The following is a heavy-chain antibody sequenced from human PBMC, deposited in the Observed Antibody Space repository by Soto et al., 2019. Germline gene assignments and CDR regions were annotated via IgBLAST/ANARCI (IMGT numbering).Heavy chain of an antibody. CDR1: GFTFSPHW. D-gene: IGHD3-16*01. V-gene: IGHV3-74*01. Sequence: GGSLRLSCAASGFTFSPHWMHWVRQTPGKGLMWVSRINNDGSATNYADSVRGRFIISRDSAKNTLFLQMNSLRADDTAEYFCARGLYNYGALMAYWGQGTLVTVSS. CDR2: INNDGSAT. CDR3: ARGLYNYGALMAY. J-gene: IGHJ4*02.